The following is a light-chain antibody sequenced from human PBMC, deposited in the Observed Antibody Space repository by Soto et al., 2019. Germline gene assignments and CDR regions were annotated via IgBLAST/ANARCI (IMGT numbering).Light chain of an antibody. CDR2: AAS. CDR3: QKYSSVPV. Sequence: DIQMTQSPTSLSASVGDRVTITCRASQDIRNFVAWYQQKPGKAPKLLIYAASTLQSGVPSRFGGSGSGTDFPLTINSLQPEDVATYSCQKYSSVPVFGPGTKVEIK. V-gene: IGKV1-27*01. J-gene: IGKJ3*01. CDR1: QDIRNF.